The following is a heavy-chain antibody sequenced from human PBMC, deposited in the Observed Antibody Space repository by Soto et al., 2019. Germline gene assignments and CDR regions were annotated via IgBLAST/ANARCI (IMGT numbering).Heavy chain of an antibody. CDR3: ARGRLLWFGELFTYRPYYYYGMDV. CDR1: GYTFTSYD. CDR2: MNPNSGNT. V-gene: IGHV1-8*01. J-gene: IGHJ6*02. Sequence: QVQLVQSGAEVKKPGASVKVSCKASGYTFTSYDINWVRQATGQGLEWMGWMNPNSGNTGYAQKFQGRVTMTRNTSISTAYMALSSLRSEDTAVYYCARGRLLWFGELFTYRPYYYYGMDVWGQGSTVIVAS. D-gene: IGHD3-10*01.